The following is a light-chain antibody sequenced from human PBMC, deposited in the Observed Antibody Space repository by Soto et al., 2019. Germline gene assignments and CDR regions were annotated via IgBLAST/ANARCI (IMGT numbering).Light chain of an antibody. J-gene: IGKJ1*01. V-gene: IGKV3-20*01. CDR2: GAS. Sequence: EIVLTQSPDTLSLSPGERATLSCRASQSVRSSYLAWYQQKPGQAPRLLIYGASSRATGIPDSFSGSGSGTDFTLTISRLGPEDFAVYYCQQYGSSPWTFGQGTKVDIK. CDR3: QQYGSSPWT. CDR1: QSVRSSY.